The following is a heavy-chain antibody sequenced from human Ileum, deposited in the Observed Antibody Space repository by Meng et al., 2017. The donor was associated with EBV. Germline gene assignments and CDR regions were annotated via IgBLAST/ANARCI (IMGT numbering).Heavy chain of an antibody. CDR3: ARDRSGSYYSPIFDY. CDR1: GGYIGSSSYY. J-gene: IGHJ4*02. Sequence: LTLRASGPGLVKPSGTLSPTWPVSGGYIGSSSYYWGWIRQPPGKGLEWIGSIYYSGSTYYNPSLKSRVTISVDTSKNQFSLKLSSVTAADTAVYYCARDRSGSYYSPIFDYWGQGTLVTVSS. CDR2: IYYSGST. V-gene: IGHV4-39*07. D-gene: IGHD3-10*01.